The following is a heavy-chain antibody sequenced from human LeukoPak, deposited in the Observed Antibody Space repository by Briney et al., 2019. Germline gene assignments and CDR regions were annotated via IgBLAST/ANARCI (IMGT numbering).Heavy chain of an antibody. CDR1: GFTSSAYA. Sequence: GGSLRLSCATSGFTSSAYAMNWVRQAPGKGLEWVALISYDGNNKFYADSVKGRFTISRDNSRNTLFLQMNSLRGEDAAVYSCARGGIPTGPYYYFYYMDVWGKGTAVTVSS. V-gene: IGHV3-30*01. CDR2: ISYDGNNK. J-gene: IGHJ6*03. CDR3: ARGGIPTGPYYYFYYMDV. D-gene: IGHD3-10*01.